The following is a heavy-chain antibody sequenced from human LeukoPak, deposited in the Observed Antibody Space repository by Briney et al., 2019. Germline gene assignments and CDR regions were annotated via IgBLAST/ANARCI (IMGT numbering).Heavy chain of an antibody. CDR1: GFTFSSYA. V-gene: IGHV3-23*01. CDR2: IIASGSTS. CDR3: ARDLGY. Sequence: GGPLRLSCAASGFTFSSYAMRWLRQAAGNGLELVSSIIASGSTSFYADSVKSRFTISRDNAKNSLYLQMNSLRAEDTAVYYFARDLGYWGQGTLVTVSS. J-gene: IGHJ4*02. D-gene: IGHD3-3*01.